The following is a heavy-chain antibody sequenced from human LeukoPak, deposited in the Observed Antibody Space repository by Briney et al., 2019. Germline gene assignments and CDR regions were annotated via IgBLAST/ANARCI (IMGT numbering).Heavy chain of an antibody. CDR2: ISCYNGNT. CDR3: GSGIAATFELYSDY. CDR1: GYTFTKYG. J-gene: IGHJ4*02. Sequence: ASVKVSCKASGYTFTKYGITWVRRAPGQGLEWMGWISCYNGNTNYAQKLQGRVTMTTDTSTSTAYMELRSLRSDDTALYYCGSGIAATFELYSDYWGQGTLVTVSS. V-gene: IGHV1-18*01. D-gene: IGHD2-15*01.